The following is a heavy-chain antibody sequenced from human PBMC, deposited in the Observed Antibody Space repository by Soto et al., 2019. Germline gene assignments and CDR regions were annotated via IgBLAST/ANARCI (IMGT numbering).Heavy chain of an antibody. CDR1: GGSFSGYY. D-gene: IGHD7-27*01. CDR2: INHSGST. Sequence: QVQLQQWGAGLLKPSETLSLTCAVYGGSFSGYYWNWIRQPPGKGLEWIGEINHSGSTNYNPSLKSRVTISVDTSKNQCSLKLSSVTAADTAVYYCARGWGTICDYWGQGTLVTVSS. CDR3: ARGWGTICDY. V-gene: IGHV4-34*01. J-gene: IGHJ4*02.